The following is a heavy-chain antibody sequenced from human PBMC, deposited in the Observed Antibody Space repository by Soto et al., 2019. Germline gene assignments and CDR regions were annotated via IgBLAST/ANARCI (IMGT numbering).Heavy chain of an antibody. CDR3: TTDRDYGDYVDMDY. V-gene: IGHV3-15*01. Sequence: GGSLRLSCAASGFTFSNAWMSWVRQAPGKGLEWVGRIKSKTDGGTTDYAAPVKGRFTISRDDSKNTLYLQMNSLKTEDTAVYYCTTDRDYGDYVDMDYWGQGTLATVSS. CDR1: GFTFSNAW. D-gene: IGHD4-17*01. J-gene: IGHJ4*02. CDR2: IKSKTDGGTT.